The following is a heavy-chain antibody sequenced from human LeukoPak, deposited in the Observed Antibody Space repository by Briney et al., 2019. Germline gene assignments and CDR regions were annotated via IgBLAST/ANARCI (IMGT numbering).Heavy chain of an antibody. CDR3: AKGPLRFGPGAYYYYMDV. V-gene: IGHV4-31*03. Sequence: SETLSLTCTVSGGSISRGGYYWSWIRQHPGKGLEGIGYIYYSGSTYYNPSLKSRVTISVDTSKNQFSLKLSSVTAADTAVYYCAKGPLRFGPGAYYYYMDVWGKGTTVTVSS. J-gene: IGHJ6*03. CDR2: IYYSGST. CDR1: GGSISRGGYY. D-gene: IGHD3-3*01.